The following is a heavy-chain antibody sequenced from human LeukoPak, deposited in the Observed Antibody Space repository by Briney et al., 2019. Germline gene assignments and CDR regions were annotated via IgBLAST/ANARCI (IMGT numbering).Heavy chain of an antibody. V-gene: IGHV4-59*08. D-gene: IGHD3-3*02. J-gene: IGHJ3*02. CDR1: GGSISSYY. CDR2: IYYSGST. Sequence: SETLSLTCTVSGGSISSYYWSWIRQPPGKGLEWIGYIYYSGSTNYNPSPRTRVSISVDPSKNQFSLKLSSVTAADTAVYYCARRTLARDAFDIWGQGTMVTVSS. CDR3: ARRTLARDAFDI.